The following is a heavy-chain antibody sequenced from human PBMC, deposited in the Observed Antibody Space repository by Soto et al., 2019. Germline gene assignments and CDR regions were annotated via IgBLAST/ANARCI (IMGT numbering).Heavy chain of an antibody. D-gene: IGHD4-17*01. J-gene: IGHJ4*02. Sequence: PSETLSLTCTVSGGSISSYYWSWIRQPPGKGLEWIGYIYYSGSTNYNPSLKSRVTISVDTSKNQFSLKLSSVTAADTAVYYCARLTSDYGGNSGLDYWGQGTLVTVSS. V-gene: IGHV4-59*01. CDR3: ARLTSDYGGNSGLDY. CDR2: IYYSGST. CDR1: GGSISSYY.